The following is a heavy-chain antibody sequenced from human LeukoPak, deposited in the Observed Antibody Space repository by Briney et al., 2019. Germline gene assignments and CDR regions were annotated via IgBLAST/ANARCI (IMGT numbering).Heavy chain of an antibody. D-gene: IGHD6-13*01. CDR3: AREHSSSWDQFDY. CDR1: AYSFVGYG. V-gene: IGHV1-18*01. Sequence: ASVKVSCKASAYSFVGYGITWVRQAPGQGLEWMGWFNPENGNTNYAQKVQGRVTMTADTSTSTSYMELRSLRSDDTAVYYCAREHSSSWDQFDYWGQGTLVTVSS. CDR2: FNPENGNT. J-gene: IGHJ4*02.